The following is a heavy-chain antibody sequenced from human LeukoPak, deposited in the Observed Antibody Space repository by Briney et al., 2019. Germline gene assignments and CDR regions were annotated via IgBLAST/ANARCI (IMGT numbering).Heavy chain of an antibody. D-gene: IGHD6-19*01. Sequence: GESLKISCQGSGYSFPSYWIGWVRQVPGKGLEWMGIIYPGDSDTRYSPSFQGQVTISADRSISTAYLQWSSLKASDTAMYYCARAEEIAVAPDYWGQGTLVTVSS. J-gene: IGHJ4*02. V-gene: IGHV5-51*01. CDR3: ARAEEIAVAPDY. CDR2: IYPGDSDT. CDR1: GYSFPSYW.